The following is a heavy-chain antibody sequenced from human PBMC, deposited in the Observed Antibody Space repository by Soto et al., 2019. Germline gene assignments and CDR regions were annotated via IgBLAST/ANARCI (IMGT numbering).Heavy chain of an antibody. CDR2: IYSGGTT. CDR3: ARGSSWSTEGGYYYVMDC. Sequence: GSLRLSCAASGFTVSSYYVSWVRQAPGKGLEWVSVIYSGGTTYYADSVNGRFTISRDNSKNTLYLQMNGLRAEDTAVYYCARGSSWSTEGGYYYVMDCWGQGTTVTVSS. CDR1: GFTVSSYY. V-gene: IGHV3-66*01. J-gene: IGHJ6*02. D-gene: IGHD6-13*01.